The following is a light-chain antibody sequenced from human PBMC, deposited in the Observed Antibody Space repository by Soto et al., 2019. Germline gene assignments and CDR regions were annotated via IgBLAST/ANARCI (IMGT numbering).Light chain of an antibody. CDR3: SSYTGSTTLHYV. CDR1: SSDVGGYNY. CDR2: DVS. V-gene: IGLV2-14*01. J-gene: IGLJ1*01. Sequence: QSVLTQPASVSGSPGQSITISCTGTSSDVGGYNYVSWYQQHPGKAPKLLIYDVSNRPSGASNRFSGSKSGNTASLTISGLQAEDEADYSCSSYTGSTTLHYVFGTGTKLTVL.